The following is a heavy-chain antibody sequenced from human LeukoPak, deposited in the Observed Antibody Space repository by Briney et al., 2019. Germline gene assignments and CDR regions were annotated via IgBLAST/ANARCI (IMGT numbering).Heavy chain of an antibody. J-gene: IGHJ4*02. Sequence: ASVKVSCKASGGTFSSYAISWVRQAPGQGLEWMGWINPNSGGTNYAQKFQGRVTLTRDTSITTVYMELSRLTSDDTAIFYCAVAPGDYWGQGTLVTDSS. V-gene: IGHV1-2*02. D-gene: IGHD2-21*01. CDR3: AVAPGDY. CDR2: INPNSGGT. CDR1: GGTFSSYA.